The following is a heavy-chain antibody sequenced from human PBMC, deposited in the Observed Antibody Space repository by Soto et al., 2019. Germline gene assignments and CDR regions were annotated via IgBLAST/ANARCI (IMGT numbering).Heavy chain of an antibody. CDR3: VRIRYQLPSSVLWLDP. D-gene: IGHD3-16*01. Sequence: KTSETLSLTCAVYGGFLSESYWTWIRQPPGKGPEWIGEINHVGGTNYNPSLKSRVTMSVDTSQNQFSLRLISVTAADTAMYFCVRIRYQLPSSVLWLDPWGQGTPVTVSS. V-gene: IGHV4-34*01. CDR1: GGFLSESY. CDR2: INHVGGT. J-gene: IGHJ5*02.